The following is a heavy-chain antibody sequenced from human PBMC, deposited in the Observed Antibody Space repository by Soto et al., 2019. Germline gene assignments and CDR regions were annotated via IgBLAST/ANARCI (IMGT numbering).Heavy chain of an antibody. V-gene: IGHV3-23*01. J-gene: IGHJ6*03. CDR3: AKDDDYGRGYYYYYYMDV. Sequence: GGSLRLSCAASGFTFNSYAMSWVRQAPGKGLEWVSTISGSGGSTYYADSVKGRFTISRDNSKNTLYLQMNSLRAEDTAVYYCAKDDDYGRGYYYYYYMDVWGKGTTVTVSS. CDR2: ISGSGGST. D-gene: IGHD4-17*01. CDR1: GFTFNSYA.